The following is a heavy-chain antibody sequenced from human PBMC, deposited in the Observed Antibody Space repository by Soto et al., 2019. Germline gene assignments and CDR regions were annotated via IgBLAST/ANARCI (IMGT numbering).Heavy chain of an antibody. Sequence: TLSLTCTVSGYSISNFYWSWIRQPPGKGLEWIGYISYSGVTNYSPSLKSRVTISVDTSKNEFSLKLSSVTAADTAVYYCARQRGNYFDYWGQGTLVTVSS. V-gene: IGHV4-59*01. CDR2: ISYSGVT. J-gene: IGHJ4*02. CDR3: ARQRGNYFDY. CDR1: GYSISNFY.